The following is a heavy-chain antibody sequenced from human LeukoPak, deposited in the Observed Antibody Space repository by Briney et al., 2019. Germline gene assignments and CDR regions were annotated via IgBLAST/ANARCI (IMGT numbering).Heavy chain of an antibody. CDR3: ARSRDGYNGYFDY. CDR1: GFTFSNYA. V-gene: IGHV3-23*01. CDR2: ISGSGGNT. J-gene: IGHJ4*02. D-gene: IGHD5-24*01. Sequence: PGGSLRLSCAASGFTFSNYAMSWVRQAPGKGLEWVSTISGSGGNTYYADSVKGRFTISRDKSKNRLYLQMNSLRAEDTAVYYCARSRDGYNGYFDYWGQGTLVTVSS.